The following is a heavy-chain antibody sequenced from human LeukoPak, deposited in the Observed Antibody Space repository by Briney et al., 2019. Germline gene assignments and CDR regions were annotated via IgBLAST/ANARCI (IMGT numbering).Heavy chain of an antibody. J-gene: IGHJ4*02. D-gene: IGHD2-15*01. CDR1: GGSISYSSYY. CDR3: ARDCSGGSCFSGPFEY. Sequence: SETLSLTCTVSGGSISYSSYYWGWIRQPPGKGLEWIGSIYYTRSSYYNPSLKSRVTISVDTSKNQFSLKLRSVTAADTAVYYCARDCSGGSCFSGPFEYWGQGTLVTVSS. CDR2: IYYTRSS. V-gene: IGHV4-39*02.